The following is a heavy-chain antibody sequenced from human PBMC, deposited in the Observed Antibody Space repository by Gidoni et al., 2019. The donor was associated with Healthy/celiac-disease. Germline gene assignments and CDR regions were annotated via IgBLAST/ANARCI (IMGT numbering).Heavy chain of an antibody. Sequence: QVQLVQSGAEVKKPGASVKVSCKASGYTFTGYYMNWGRQAPGQGLEWMGWINPNSVGTNYAQKLQGRVTMTRDTSISTAYMELSRLRSDDTAVYYCARDERAAAGRTPNYYYYGMDVWGQGTTVTVSS. CDR3: ARDERAAAGRTPNYYYYGMDV. V-gene: IGHV1-2*02. CDR1: GYTFTGYY. CDR2: INPNSVGT. J-gene: IGHJ6*02. D-gene: IGHD6-13*01.